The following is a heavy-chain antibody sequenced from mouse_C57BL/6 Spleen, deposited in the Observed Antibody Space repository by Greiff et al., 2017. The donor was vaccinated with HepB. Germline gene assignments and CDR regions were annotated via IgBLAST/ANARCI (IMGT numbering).Heavy chain of an antibody. J-gene: IGHJ3*01. CDR3: ARGGYYGNSFAY. CDR1: GYAFSSYW. V-gene: IGHV1-80*01. D-gene: IGHD2-1*01. CDR2: IYPGDGDT. Sequence: QVQLKQSGAELVKPGASVKISCKASGYAFSSYWMNWVKQRPGKGLEWIGQIYPGDGDTNYHGKFKGKATLTADKSSSTAYMQLSSLTSEDAAVYFCARGGYYGNSFAYWGQGTLVTVSA.